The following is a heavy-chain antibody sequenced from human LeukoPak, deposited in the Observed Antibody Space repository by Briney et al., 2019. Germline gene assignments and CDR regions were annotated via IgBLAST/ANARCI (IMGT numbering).Heavy chain of an antibody. CDR3: ARDVHGDYGSGWFDP. D-gene: IGHD4-17*01. J-gene: IGHJ5*02. Sequence: SVEVSCKASGGTFSSYTISWVRQAPGQGLEWLGGIMPLFGTAGYAQKFQGRVTITKDESTRTVYLELTSLTSDDTAVYYCARDVHGDYGSGWFDPWGQGTLVSVSS. V-gene: IGHV1-69*05. CDR1: GGTFSSYT. CDR2: IMPLFGTA.